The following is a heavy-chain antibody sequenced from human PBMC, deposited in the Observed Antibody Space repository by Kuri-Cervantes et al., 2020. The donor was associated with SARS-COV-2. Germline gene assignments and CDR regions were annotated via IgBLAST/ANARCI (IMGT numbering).Heavy chain of an antibody. Sequence: GESLKISCAASGFTFSSYAMHWVRQAPGKGLEWVAVISYDGSNKYYAGSVKGRFTISRDNSKNTLYLQMNSLRAEDTAVYYCARSIVVVPAPFDYWGQGTLVTVSS. J-gene: IGHJ4*02. CDR1: GFTFSSYA. V-gene: IGHV3-30-3*01. CDR2: ISYDGSNK. CDR3: ARSIVVVPAPFDY. D-gene: IGHD2-2*01.